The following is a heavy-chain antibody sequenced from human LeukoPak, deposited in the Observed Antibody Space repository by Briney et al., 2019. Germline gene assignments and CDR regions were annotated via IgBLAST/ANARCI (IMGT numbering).Heavy chain of an antibody. Sequence: HPGGSLRLSCAASGFTFSSYEMNWVRQAPGKGLEWVSYISSSGSTIYYADSVKGRFTTSRDNAKNSLYLQMNSLRAEDTAVYYCARGGRAQLAVAGTHNIDYWGQGTLVTVSS. CDR3: ARGGRAQLAVAGTHNIDY. CDR1: GFTFSSYE. V-gene: IGHV3-48*03. D-gene: IGHD6-19*01. CDR2: ISSSGSTI. J-gene: IGHJ4*02.